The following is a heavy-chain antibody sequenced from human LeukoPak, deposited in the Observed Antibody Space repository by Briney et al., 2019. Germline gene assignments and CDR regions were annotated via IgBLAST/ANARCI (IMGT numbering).Heavy chain of an antibody. CDR2: ISSSGGNT. D-gene: IGHD1-1*01. CDR3: AGGSTMTHWNFDP. V-gene: IGHV3-23*01. J-gene: IGHJ5*02. CDR1: GFTFSNYA. Sequence: GGSLRLSCGASGFTFSNYAMTWVRQAPGKVLEWVSSISSSGGNTYYANFVKGRFTISRDDSKNTLYLQLSSLRAEDTAIYYCAGGSTMTHWNFDPWGQGTLVTVSS.